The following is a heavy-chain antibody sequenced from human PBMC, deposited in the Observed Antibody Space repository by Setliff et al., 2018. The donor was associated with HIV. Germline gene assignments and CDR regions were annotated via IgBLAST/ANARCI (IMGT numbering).Heavy chain of an antibody. J-gene: IGHJ4*02. Sequence: PSETLSLTCAVSGGSISSNWWSWVRQSPGKGLEWIGEIYHSGSTHYNPSLKSRVTISADTSKNQFSLNLSSVTAAETAVYYCARVGYHGSGRYSFDYWGQGTLVTVSS. CDR2: IYHSGST. CDR1: GGSISSNW. V-gene: IGHV4-4*02. D-gene: IGHD3-10*01. CDR3: ARVGYHGSGRYSFDY.